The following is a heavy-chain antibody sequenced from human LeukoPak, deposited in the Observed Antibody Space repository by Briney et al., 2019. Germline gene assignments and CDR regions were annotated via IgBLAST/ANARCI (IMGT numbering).Heavy chain of an antibody. CDR2: INHSGST. V-gene: IGHV4-34*01. CDR3: ARGGVVAPIDY. D-gene: IGHD5-12*01. J-gene: IGHJ4*02. CDR1: GGSFSGYY. Sequence: PSETLSLTCAVYGGSFSGYYWGWIRQPPGKGLEWIGEINHSGSTNYNPSLKSRVTISVDTSKNQFSLKLSSVTAADTAVYYCARGGVVAPIDYWGQGTLVTVSS.